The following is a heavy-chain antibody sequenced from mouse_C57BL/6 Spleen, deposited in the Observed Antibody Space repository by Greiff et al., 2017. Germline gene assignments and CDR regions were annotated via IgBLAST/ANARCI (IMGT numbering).Heavy chain of an antibody. CDR1: GFTFSDYG. J-gene: IGHJ1*03. D-gene: IGHD2-2*01. V-gene: IGHV5-17*01. Sequence: EVHLVESGGGLVKPGGSLKLSCAASGFTFSDYGMHWVRQAPEKGLEWVAYISSGSSTIYYADTVKGRFTISRDNAKNTLCLQMTSLRSEDTAMYYCALGGYPSYWYFDVWGTGTTVTVSS. CDR3: ALGGYPSYWYFDV. CDR2: ISSGSSTI.